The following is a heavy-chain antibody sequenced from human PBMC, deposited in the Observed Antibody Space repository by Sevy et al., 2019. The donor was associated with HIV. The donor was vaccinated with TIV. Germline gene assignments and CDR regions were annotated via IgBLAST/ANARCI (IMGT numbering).Heavy chain of an antibody. D-gene: IGHD1-7*01. CDR3: ARDDGNYYFHY. CDR1: GFTFSKYW. J-gene: IGHJ4*02. CDR2: IKQDAGQK. Sequence: GGSLRLSCAASGFTFSKYWMGWVRQAPGKGLEWVANIKQDAGQKYYVDSVKGRFTISGDNAKNSLYLQMNSLRVEDTAVYFCARDDGNYYFHYWGQGTLVTVSS. V-gene: IGHV3-7*01.